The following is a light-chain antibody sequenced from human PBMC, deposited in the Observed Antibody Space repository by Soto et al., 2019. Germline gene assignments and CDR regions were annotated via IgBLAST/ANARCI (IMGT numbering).Light chain of an antibody. J-gene: IGKJ4*01. Sequence: DIQMTQSPSTLSASVGDRVTITCRASQSISSWLAWYQQKPGKAPKLLIYKASSLESRVPSRFSGSGSGTEFTLTISSLQPDDFETYYCQQYNSYPLTVGGGTKVEIK. CDR3: QQYNSYPLT. CDR2: KAS. CDR1: QSISSW. V-gene: IGKV1-5*03.